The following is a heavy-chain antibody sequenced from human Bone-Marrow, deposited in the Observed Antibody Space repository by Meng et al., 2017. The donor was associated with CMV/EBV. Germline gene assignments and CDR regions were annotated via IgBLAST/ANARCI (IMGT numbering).Heavy chain of an antibody. V-gene: IGHV4-34*01. D-gene: IGHD3-3*01. CDR1: GGSFSGYY. J-gene: IGHJ5*02. CDR3: ARGYPIPTKYYDFWRGISPLDP. Sequence: SETLSPTCAVYGGSFSGYYRSWIRQPPGKGLEWMGEINHSGSTNYNPALKSRVTISVDASKNQFSLKLSSVTAADTAVYYCARGYPIPTKYYDFWRGISPLDPWGQGTLVTVSS. CDR2: INHSGST.